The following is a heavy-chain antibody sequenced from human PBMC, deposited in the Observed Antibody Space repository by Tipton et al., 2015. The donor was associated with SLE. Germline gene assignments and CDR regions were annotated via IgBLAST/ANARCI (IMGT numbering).Heavy chain of an antibody. V-gene: IGHV3-15*01. CDR3: TTGQDSSGWYDFQH. CDR1: GFTFSNAW. J-gene: IGHJ1*01. Sequence: GSLRLSCAASGFTFSNAWMSWVRQAPGKGLEWVGRIKSKTDGGTTDYAAPVKGRFTISRDDSKNTLYLQMNSLKTEDTAVYYCTTGQDSSGWYDFQHWGQGTLVTVSS. CDR2: IKSKTDGGTT. D-gene: IGHD6-19*01.